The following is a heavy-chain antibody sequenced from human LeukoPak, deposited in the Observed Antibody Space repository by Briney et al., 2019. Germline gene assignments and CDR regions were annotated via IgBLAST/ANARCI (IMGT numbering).Heavy chain of an antibody. CDR3: ARGGVYCTNGVCYRRFDY. CDR2: IVTVGDT. Sequence: HPGGSLRLSCAASGFTFSSYDMHWVRQATGKVLEWVSAIVTVGDTYYPGSVKGRFTISRENAKNSLYLQMNSLRAGDTAVYYCARGGVYCTNGVCYRRFDYWGQGTLVTVSS. J-gene: IGHJ4*02. V-gene: IGHV3-13*01. D-gene: IGHD2-8*01. CDR1: GFTFSSYD.